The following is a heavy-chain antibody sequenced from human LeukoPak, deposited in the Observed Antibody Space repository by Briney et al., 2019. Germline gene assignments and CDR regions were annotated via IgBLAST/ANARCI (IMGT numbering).Heavy chain of an antibody. J-gene: IGHJ4*02. V-gene: IGHV3-48*03. CDR1: GFTFSSYE. D-gene: IGHD5-12*01. Sequence: GGSLRLSCAASGFTFSSYEMNWVRQAPGKGLEWVSYISSSGSTIYYADSVKGRFTISRDNAKKSVYLQMNSLSVEDTAVYYCARYGFSGYRNFDCWGQGTLVTVSS. CDR3: ARYGFSGYRNFDC. CDR2: ISSSGSTI.